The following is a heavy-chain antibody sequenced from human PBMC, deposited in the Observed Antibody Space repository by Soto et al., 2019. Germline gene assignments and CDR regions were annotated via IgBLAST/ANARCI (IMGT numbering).Heavy chain of an antibody. D-gene: IGHD1-1*01. Sequence: PSETLSLTCTVSGDSISNYYWGWIRQPPGKGLEWIGYMYYSGKTNYNPSLKSRVSTSVDTSKNLFSLKLNSVTAADTAVYYCARHLDPYFYGMDVWGQGNTVTVS. CDR3: ARHLDPYFYGMDV. CDR1: GDSISNYY. V-gene: IGHV4-59*01. J-gene: IGHJ6*02. CDR2: MYYSGKT.